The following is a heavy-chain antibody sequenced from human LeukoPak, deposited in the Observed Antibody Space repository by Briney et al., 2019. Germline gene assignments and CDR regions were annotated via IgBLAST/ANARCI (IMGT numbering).Heavy chain of an antibody. J-gene: IGHJ6*02. V-gene: IGHV4-59*02. D-gene: IGHD5-18*01. CDR2: ISYSGST. CDR1: GGSVSTYY. CDR3: ARLGIQLWPYYGMDV. Sequence: SETLSLTCTVSGGSVSTYYWSWIRQPPGEGLEWIGYISYSGSTNYNPSLKSRVTISLDTSKNQFSLKLSSVTAADTAVYYCARLGIQLWPYYGMDVWGQGTTVTVSS.